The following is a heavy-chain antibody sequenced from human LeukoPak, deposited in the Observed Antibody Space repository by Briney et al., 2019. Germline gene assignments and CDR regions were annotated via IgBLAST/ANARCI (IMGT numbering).Heavy chain of an antibody. D-gene: IGHD3-3*01. V-gene: IGHV3-30*02. J-gene: IGHJ4*02. Sequence: GGSLRLSCAASGFTFSSYGMHWVRQAPGKGLEWVAFIRYDGSNKYYADSVKGRFTISRDNAKNSLYLQMNSLRAEDMALYYCVAGGPDDYDFWSGYHDYWGQGTLVTVSS. CDR2: IRYDGSNK. CDR3: VAGGPDDYDFWSGYHDY. CDR1: GFTFSSYG.